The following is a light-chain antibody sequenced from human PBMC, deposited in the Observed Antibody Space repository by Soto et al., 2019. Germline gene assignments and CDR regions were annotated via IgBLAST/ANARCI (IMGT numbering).Light chain of an antibody. CDR2: GAS. Sequence: EIVMTQSPVTLSVSPGERATLSCRASQSVNNYLAWYQQKAGQAPRLLIYGASTRASGIPDRFSGTGSGTEFTLTISTLQSEDFAVYYCQKYHNWPPVTFGQGTKVDIK. CDR1: QSVNNY. V-gene: IGKV3-15*01. J-gene: IGKJ2*01. CDR3: QKYHNWPPVT.